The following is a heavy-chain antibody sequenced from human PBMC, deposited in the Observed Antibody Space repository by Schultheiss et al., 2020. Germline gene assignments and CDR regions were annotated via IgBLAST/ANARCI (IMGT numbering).Heavy chain of an antibody. Sequence: GGSLRLSCAASGFTFSSYSMNWVRQAPGKGLEWVSSISSSSSYIYYADSVKGRFTISRDNAKNSLYLQMNSLRAEDTAVYYCARSPGEQWLVTTAWGQGTLVSVYS. CDR1: GFTFSSYS. CDR2: ISSSSSYI. V-gene: IGHV3-21*01. CDR3: ARSPGEQWLVTTA. D-gene: IGHD6-19*01. J-gene: IGHJ5*02.